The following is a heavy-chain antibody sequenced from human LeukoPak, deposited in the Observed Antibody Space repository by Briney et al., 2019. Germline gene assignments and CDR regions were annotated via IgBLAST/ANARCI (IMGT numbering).Heavy chain of an antibody. Sequence: ASVKVSCKASGYTFTSYGISWVRQAPGQGLEWMGWISAYNGNTNYAQKLQGRVTMTTDTSTSTAYMELRSLRSDDTAVYYCARHARTTVIPKMYYFDYWGQGTLATVSS. CDR3: ARHARTTVIPKMYYFDY. D-gene: IGHD4-17*01. V-gene: IGHV1-18*01. J-gene: IGHJ4*02. CDR2: ISAYNGNT. CDR1: GYTFTSYG.